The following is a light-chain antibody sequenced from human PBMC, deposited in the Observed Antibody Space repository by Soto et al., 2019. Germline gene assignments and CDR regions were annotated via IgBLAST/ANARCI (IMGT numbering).Light chain of an antibody. J-gene: IGLJ1*01. CDR1: SSNIGSNP. Sequence: HSVLTQPPSASGTPGQRVTISCSGRSSNIGSNPVNWYHQLPGTAPKLLIYSNNQRPSGVPDRFSGSKSGTSASLAISGLQSEDEADYYCAAWDDGLNGYVFGTGTKVTVL. V-gene: IGLV1-44*01. CDR2: SNN. CDR3: AAWDDGLNGYV.